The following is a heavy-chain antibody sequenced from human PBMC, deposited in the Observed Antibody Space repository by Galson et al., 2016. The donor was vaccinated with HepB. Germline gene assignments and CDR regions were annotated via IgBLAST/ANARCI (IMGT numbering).Heavy chain of an antibody. J-gene: IGHJ1*01. CDR2: INAGYGNT. Sequence: SVKVSCKASGYIFTHYAIHWVRQAPGQSLEWMGWINAGYGNTEYSQKFQDRVTMTRDTSASTAYMELSSLTSEDTAVYYCAREAVVVVAATAAGEYFQHWGQGTLVTGSS. V-gene: IGHV1-3*01. D-gene: IGHD2-15*01. CDR1: GYIFTHYA. CDR3: AREAVVVVAATAAGEYFQH.